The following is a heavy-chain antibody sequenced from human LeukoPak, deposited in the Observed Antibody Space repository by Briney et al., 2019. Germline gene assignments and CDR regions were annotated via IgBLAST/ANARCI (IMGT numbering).Heavy chain of an antibody. CDR1: GGSISSGDYC. J-gene: IGHJ4*02. CDR2: TYHSGST. Sequence: SETLSLTCAVSGGSISSGDYCWTWIRQPPGKGLESIGYTYHSGSTYYNPCLKSRVTISVDRSKNQFSLRLSSVTAADTAVYYCARGGYGGNSLDYWGQGTLVTVSS. CDR3: ARGGYGGNSLDY. V-gene: IGHV4-30-2*01. D-gene: IGHD4-23*01.